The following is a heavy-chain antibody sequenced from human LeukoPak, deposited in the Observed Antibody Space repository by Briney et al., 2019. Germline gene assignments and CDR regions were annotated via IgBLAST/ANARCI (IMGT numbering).Heavy chain of an antibody. V-gene: IGHV3-23*01. J-gene: IGHJ3*01. CDR1: GFTFSSSP. Sequence: PGGSLRLSCVASGFTFSSSPMNWVRQSPEKGLEWVSAISGTGGSTSYADSLKGRFTISRDNSKNTVYLQMSSLTAEDTAVYYCAKERGRDYDDRAFDLWGQGTMVTVSS. CDR2: ISGTGGST. CDR3: AKERGRDYDDRAFDL. D-gene: IGHD3-22*01.